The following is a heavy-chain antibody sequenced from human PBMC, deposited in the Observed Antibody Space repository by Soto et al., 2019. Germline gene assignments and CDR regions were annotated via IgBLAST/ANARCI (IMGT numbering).Heavy chain of an antibody. Sequence: EVQLLESGGKLEQPGGSLRLSCAASGFDFSSDVMNWVRQAPGKGLEWVASIFGSGRTTYYADSVKVRFNISRDNSKNTLYLQLNSLRVEDTALYYCAKSQSGSFFAAFDLWGQGTMVTVSS. V-gene: IGHV3-23*01. CDR2: IFGSGRTT. CDR3: AKSQSGSFFAAFDL. D-gene: IGHD1-26*01. J-gene: IGHJ3*01. CDR1: GFDFSSDV.